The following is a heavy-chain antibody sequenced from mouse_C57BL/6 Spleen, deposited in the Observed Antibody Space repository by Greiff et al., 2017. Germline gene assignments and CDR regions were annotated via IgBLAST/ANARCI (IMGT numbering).Heavy chain of an antibody. J-gene: IGHJ2*01. CDR1: GYTFTSYW. Sequence: VQLQQPGAELVKPGASVKLSCKASGYTFTSYWMHWVKQRPGQGLEWIGMIHPNSGSTNYNEKFKSKAKPTVDKSSSTAYMQLSSLTSEDSAVYYCACPSYYFDYWGQGTTLTVSS. V-gene: IGHV1-64*01. CDR3: ACPSYYFDY. CDR2: IHPNSGST.